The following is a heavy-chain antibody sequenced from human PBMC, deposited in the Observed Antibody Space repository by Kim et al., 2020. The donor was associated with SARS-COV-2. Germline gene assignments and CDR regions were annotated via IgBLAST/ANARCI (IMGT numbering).Heavy chain of an antibody. V-gene: IGHV4-34*01. J-gene: IGHJ4*02. D-gene: IGHD3-9*01. Sequence: PSLRNQVTISVDTSKNQFSLKLSSVTAADTAVYYCARGLRYFDWLSQLFDYWGQGTLVTVSS. CDR3: ARGLRYFDWLSQLFDY.